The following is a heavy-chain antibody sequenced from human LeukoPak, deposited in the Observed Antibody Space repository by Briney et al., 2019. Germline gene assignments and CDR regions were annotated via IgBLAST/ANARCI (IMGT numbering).Heavy chain of an antibody. V-gene: IGHV1-69*01. CDR3: VRGYSYGFYFDY. CDR2: IIPIFGTA. Sequence: SVKVSCKASGGTFSSYAISWVRQAPGQGLEWMGGIIPIFGTANYAQKFQGRVTITADESTSTAYLELSNLRSDDTAAYYCVRGYSYGFYFDYWGQGSLVTVSS. CDR1: GGTFSSYA. D-gene: IGHD5-18*01. J-gene: IGHJ4*02.